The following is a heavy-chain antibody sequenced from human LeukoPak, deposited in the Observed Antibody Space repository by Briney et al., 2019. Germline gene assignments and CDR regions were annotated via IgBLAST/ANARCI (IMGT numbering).Heavy chain of an antibody. D-gene: IGHD6-19*01. J-gene: IGHJ4*02. CDR3: ARQVVAVAGTGYFDY. CDR2: IYYSGST. V-gene: IGHV4-39*01. CDR1: GGSIRSSSYY. Sequence: SETLSLTCTVSGGSIRSSSYYWVWIRPPPGKGLDWIGSIYYSGSTYYNASLKSRGTISVDTSKNQFTLKLNSVTAADTAVYFCARQVVAVAGTGYFDYWGQGTLVTVSS.